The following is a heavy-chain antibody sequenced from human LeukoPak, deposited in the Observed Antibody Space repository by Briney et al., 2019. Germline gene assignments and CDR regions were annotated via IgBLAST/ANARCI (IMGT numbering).Heavy chain of an antibody. CDR3: ASGTAMGGWYFDY. V-gene: IGHV4-4*07. CDR1: GGSITNYY. D-gene: IGHD5-18*01. J-gene: IGHJ4*02. CDR2: IYTSGST. Sequence: SETLSLTCPVSGGSITNYYWSWIRQPAGKGLEWIGRIYTSGSTNYNPSLTSRVPMSVDTSKNQFSLKLSSVTAADTAVYYCASGTAMGGWYFDYWGQGTLVTVSS.